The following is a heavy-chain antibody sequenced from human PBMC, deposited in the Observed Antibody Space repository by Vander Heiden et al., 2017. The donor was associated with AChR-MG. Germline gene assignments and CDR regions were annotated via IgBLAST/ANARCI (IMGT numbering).Heavy chain of an antibody. CDR3: ARDGDYYDSSGYPYYFDY. CDR1: GFTFSSYG. Sequence: QVQLVESGGGVVQPGRSLRLSCAASGFTFSSYGMHWVRQAPGKGLEWVAVIWYDGSNKYYADSVKGRFTISRDNSKNTLYLQMNSLRAEDTAVYYCARDGDYYDSSGYPYYFDYWGQGTLVTVSS. D-gene: IGHD3-22*01. J-gene: IGHJ4*02. CDR2: IWYDGSNK. V-gene: IGHV3-33*01.